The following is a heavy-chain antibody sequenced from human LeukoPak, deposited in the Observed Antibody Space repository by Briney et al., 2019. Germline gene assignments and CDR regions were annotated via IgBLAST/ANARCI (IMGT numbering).Heavy chain of an antibody. Sequence: GRSLRLSCAASGFTFSSYLMHWVRQAPGKGLVWVSRINSDGSSTNYADSVKGRFTISRDNAKNTLYLQMNSLRAEDTAVYYCARDPLGSLGVLDVWGQGTTVTVSS. D-gene: IGHD2-15*01. CDR3: ARDPLGSLGVLDV. J-gene: IGHJ6*02. V-gene: IGHV3-74*01. CDR1: GFTFSSYL. CDR2: INSDGSST.